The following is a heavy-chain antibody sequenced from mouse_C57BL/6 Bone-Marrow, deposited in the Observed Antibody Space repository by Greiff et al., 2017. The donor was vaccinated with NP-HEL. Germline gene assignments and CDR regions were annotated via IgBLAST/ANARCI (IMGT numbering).Heavy chain of an antibody. CDR2: IDPANGNT. V-gene: IGHV14-3*01. D-gene: IGHD2-1*01. CDR1: GFNIKNTY. CDR3: ARFYYGNLYYAMDY. J-gene: IGHJ4*01. Sequence: EVKLVESVAELVRPGASVKLSCTASGFNIKNTYMHWVKQRPEQGLEWIGRIDPANGNTKYAPKFQGKATITADTSSNTAYLQLSSLTSEDTAIYYCARFYYGNLYYAMDYWGQGTSVTVSS.